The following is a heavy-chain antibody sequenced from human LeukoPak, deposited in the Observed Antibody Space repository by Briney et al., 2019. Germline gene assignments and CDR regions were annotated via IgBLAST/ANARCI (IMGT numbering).Heavy chain of an antibody. CDR1: GYTFTSYD. D-gene: IGHD1-26*01. CDR2: MNPNSGNT. V-gene: IGHV1-8*03. CDR3: ARWAMEWELQGDDAFDI. J-gene: IGHJ3*02. Sequence: GASVKVSCKASGYTFTSYDINWVRQATGQGLEWMGWMNPNSGNTGYAQKFQGRVTITRNTSISTAYMELSSLRPEDTAVYYCARWAMEWELQGDDAFDIWGQGTMVTVSS.